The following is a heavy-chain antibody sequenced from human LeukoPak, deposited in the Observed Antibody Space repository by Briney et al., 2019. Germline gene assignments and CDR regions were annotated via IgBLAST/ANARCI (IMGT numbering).Heavy chain of an antibody. V-gene: IGHV1-8*01. CDR1: GYTFTSYD. CDR2: MNPNSGNT. J-gene: IGHJ4*02. Sequence: ASVKVSCKASGYTFTSYDINWVRQATGQGLEWMGWMNPNSGNTGYAQKFQGRVTMTRNTSINTAYMELSSLRSEDTAVYYCARGNYDYVWGSYRYTYYFDYWGQGTLVTVSS. CDR3: ARGNYDYVWGSYRYTYYFDY. D-gene: IGHD3-16*02.